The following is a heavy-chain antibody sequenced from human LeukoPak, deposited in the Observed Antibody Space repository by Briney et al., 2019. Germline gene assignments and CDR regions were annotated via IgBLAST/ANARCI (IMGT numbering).Heavy chain of an antibody. Sequence: PGGSLRLSCAASGFTFSSYWMHWVRQAPGKGLVWVSRINSDGSSTSYADSVKGRLTISRDNAKNALYLQMNSLRAEDAAVYYCARVVVPAAHNWFDPWGQGTLVTVSS. J-gene: IGHJ5*02. V-gene: IGHV3-74*01. CDR2: INSDGSST. CDR1: GFTFSSYW. D-gene: IGHD2-2*01. CDR3: ARVVVPAAHNWFDP.